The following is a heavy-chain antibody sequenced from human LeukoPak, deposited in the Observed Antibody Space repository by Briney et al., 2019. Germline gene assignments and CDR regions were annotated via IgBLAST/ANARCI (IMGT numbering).Heavy chain of an antibody. Sequence: GGSLRLSCSASGFTFSSYEMNWVRQAPGKGLEWISYITGSGDTIYYADSVKGRFTISRDNAKNSLFLQMNSLRGEDTAVYYCARDGTPIYSSGWVYMDVWGRGTTVTITS. D-gene: IGHD6-25*01. J-gene: IGHJ6*04. CDR2: ITGSGDTI. CDR1: GFTFSSYE. CDR3: ARDGTPIYSSGWVYMDV. V-gene: IGHV3-48*03.